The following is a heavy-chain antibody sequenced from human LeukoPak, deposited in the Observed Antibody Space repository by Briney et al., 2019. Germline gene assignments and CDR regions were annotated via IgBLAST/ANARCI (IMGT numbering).Heavy chain of an antibody. Sequence: GGSLRLSCAASGFTFSSYSMNWVRQAPGKGLEWVSSISSSSSYIYYADSVKGRFTISRDNAKNSLYLHMNSLRAEDTAVYYCARAYDYVWGSYRYPDYWGQGTLVTVSS. J-gene: IGHJ4*02. D-gene: IGHD3-16*02. CDR2: ISSSSSYI. CDR1: GFTFSSYS. CDR3: ARAYDYVWGSYRYPDY. V-gene: IGHV3-21*01.